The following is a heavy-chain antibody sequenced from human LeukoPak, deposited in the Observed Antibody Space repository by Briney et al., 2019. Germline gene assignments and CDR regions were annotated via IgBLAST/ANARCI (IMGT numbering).Heavy chain of an antibody. CDR3: ASLRDYSSAFDI. V-gene: IGHV4-59*01. J-gene: IGHJ3*02. Sequence: SETLSLTCTVSGGSISSYYWSWIRQPPGKGLEWIGYIYYSGSTNYNPSLKSRVTISVDTPKNQFSLKLSSVTAAGTAVYYCASLRDYSSAFDIWGQGTMVTVSS. CDR1: GGSISSYY. D-gene: IGHD2-21*01. CDR2: IYYSGST.